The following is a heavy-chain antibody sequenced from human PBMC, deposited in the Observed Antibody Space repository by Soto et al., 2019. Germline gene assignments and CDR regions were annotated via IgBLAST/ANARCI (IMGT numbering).Heavy chain of an antibody. CDR2: TYYRSKWYN. Sequence: QVQLQQSGPGLVKPSQTLSLTCAISGDSVSSNSAAWNWIRQSPSRGLEWMGRTYYRSKWYNDYAVSVKSRITINPDTSKNPFPLHLISVTPEDTAVYYCARVNRAWFDPWGQGTLVTVSS. V-gene: IGHV6-1*01. CDR1: GDSVSSNSAA. D-gene: IGHD3-16*02. CDR3: ARVNRAWFDP. J-gene: IGHJ5*02.